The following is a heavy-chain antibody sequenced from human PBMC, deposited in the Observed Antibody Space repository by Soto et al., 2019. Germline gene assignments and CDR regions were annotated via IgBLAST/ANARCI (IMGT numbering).Heavy chain of an antibody. V-gene: IGHV3-33*01. J-gene: IGHJ4*02. CDR1: GFTFSNYG. CDR2: IWYDGTNE. Sequence: GGSLRLSCAASGFTFSNYGMHWVRQAPGKGLEWVAIIWYDGTNEYYADSVKGRFIISRDNSRNTLHLEMNSLTAEDTAVYYCARQYNWNDFVYFDYWGQGTLVTVSS. D-gene: IGHD1-20*01. CDR3: ARQYNWNDFVYFDY.